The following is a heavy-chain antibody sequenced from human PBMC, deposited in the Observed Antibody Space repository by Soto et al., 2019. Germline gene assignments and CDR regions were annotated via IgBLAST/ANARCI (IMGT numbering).Heavy chain of an antibody. J-gene: IGHJ4*02. CDR3: ARGGLMWEGGVFDF. D-gene: IGHD1-26*01. CDR1: NYTFTSYG. V-gene: IGHV1-18*04. CDR2: ISVYYGNT. Sequence: QVQLVQSGAEVRKPGASVKVSCKASNYTFTSYGISWVRQAPGQGLEWMGWISVYYGNTKYAQKFQDRVTMTTDTSRSTAYLELRSLTSDVTAVYYCARGGLMWEGGVFDFWGQGTLVTVSS.